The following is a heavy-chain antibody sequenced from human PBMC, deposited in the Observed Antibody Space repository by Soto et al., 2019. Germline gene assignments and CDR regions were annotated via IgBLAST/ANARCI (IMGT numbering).Heavy chain of an antibody. CDR2: INSDGSST. J-gene: IGHJ4*02. CDR1: GFTFSSYW. D-gene: IGHD4-17*01. Sequence: EVQLVESGGGLVERGGSLRLSCAASGFTFSSYWMHWVRQAPGKGLVWVSRINSDGSSTSYADSVKGRFTISRDNAKNTLYLQMHSLRAEDTAVYYCARGDYGGNWGYWGQGTLVTVSS. V-gene: IGHV3-74*01. CDR3: ARGDYGGNWGY.